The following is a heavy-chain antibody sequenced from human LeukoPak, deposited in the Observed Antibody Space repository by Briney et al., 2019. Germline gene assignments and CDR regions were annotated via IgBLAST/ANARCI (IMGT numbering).Heavy chain of an antibody. V-gene: IGHV3-74*01. D-gene: IGHD6-13*01. CDR3: ARGLGGYTSSQAY. Sequence: GSLRLSCAASGFTLSSYWMHWVRQAPGKGLVWVSRINTDGSSTNYADSVKGRFTISRDNVKNTLYLQMNSLRAEDTAVYYCARGLGGYTSSQAYWGQGTLVTVSS. CDR2: INTDGSST. J-gene: IGHJ4*02. CDR1: GFTLSSYW.